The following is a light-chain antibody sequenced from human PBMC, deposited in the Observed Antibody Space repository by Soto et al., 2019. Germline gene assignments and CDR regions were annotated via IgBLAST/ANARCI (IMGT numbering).Light chain of an antibody. CDR2: DVS. CDR1: SSDVGGYNY. CDR3: SSYTSSSTYV. V-gene: IGLV2-14*01. J-gene: IGLJ1*01. Sequence: QSVLTQPASVSGSPGQSITISCTGTSSDVGGYNYVSWYQQHPGKAPKLMIYDVSNRPSGVSNRFSGSKSGNTDTLTISGIQADYEGDYYCSSYTSSSTYVFGTGTKVKVL.